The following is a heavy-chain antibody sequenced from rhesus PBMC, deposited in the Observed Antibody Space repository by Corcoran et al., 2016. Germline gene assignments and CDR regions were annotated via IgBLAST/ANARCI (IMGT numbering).Heavy chain of an antibody. D-gene: IGHD6-19*01. CDR1: GFSLSTSGMG. CDR2: LYWDDDK. Sequence: QVTLKESGPALMKPTQTLTLTCSFSGFSLSTSGMGVGWIRQPTRKTLEWLALLYWDDDKRNSTSLKSRLTISKDTSKNQVVLTMTNMDPVDTATYYCARAYSSRYFDYWGQGVLVTVSS. V-gene: IGHV2-1*01. CDR3: ARAYSSRYFDY. J-gene: IGHJ4*01.